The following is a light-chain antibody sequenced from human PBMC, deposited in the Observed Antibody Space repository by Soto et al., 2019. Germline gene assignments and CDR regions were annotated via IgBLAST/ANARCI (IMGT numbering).Light chain of an antibody. CDR3: NSYSSSTTLYL. J-gene: IGLJ1*01. CDR1: STDFGGYNY. V-gene: IGLV2-14*01. Sequence: QSVLTQPASVSGSPGQSITISCTGTSTDFGGYNYVSWYQQHPGKAPKLMISDVSNRPSGVSIRFSGSKSGNTASLTISGLQAGDEADYYCNSYSSSTTLYLFGNGTKVTVL. CDR2: DVS.